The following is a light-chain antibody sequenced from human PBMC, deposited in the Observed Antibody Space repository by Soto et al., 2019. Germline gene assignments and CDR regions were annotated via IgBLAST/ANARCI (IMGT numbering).Light chain of an antibody. Sequence: QSALTQPPSVSGSTGQSVTISCSGTIDDVTAYYRVSWYQQTPGTAPKLMIYDVSNRPSGVPDRSSGSRSGNTASLTISGLQAEDEGDYYCSVYTRTSTDVFGTGTKVTVL. CDR3: SVYTRTSTDV. CDR1: IDDVTAYYR. CDR2: DVS. V-gene: IGLV2-18*01. J-gene: IGLJ1*01.